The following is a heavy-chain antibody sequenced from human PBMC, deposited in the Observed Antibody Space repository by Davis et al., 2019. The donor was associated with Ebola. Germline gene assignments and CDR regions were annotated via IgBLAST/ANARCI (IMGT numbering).Heavy chain of an antibody. CDR2: IYYAGDT. Sequence: SETLSLTCTVSGGSISSYYWSWIRQPPGKGLEWIGHIYYAGDTYYNPSLGSRITISVDTSKNQFYLKLSSVIAADTAVYYCVRHGGGYRPLDSWGQGTLVTVSS. J-gene: IGHJ4*02. D-gene: IGHD1-26*01. CDR1: GGSISSYY. V-gene: IGHV4-59*08. CDR3: VRHGGGYRPLDS.